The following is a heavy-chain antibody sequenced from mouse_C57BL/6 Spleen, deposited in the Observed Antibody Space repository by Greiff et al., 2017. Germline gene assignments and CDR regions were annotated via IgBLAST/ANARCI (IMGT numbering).Heavy chain of an antibody. CDR2: ILPGSGST. CDR3: ARVPIYYGNPHFAY. CDR1: GYTFTGYW. V-gene: IGHV1-9*01. Sequence: VKLMESGAELMKPGASVKLSCKATGYTFTGYWIEWVKQRPGHGLEWIGEILPGSGSTNYNEKFKGKATFTADTSSNTAYMQLSSLTTEDSAIYYCARVPIYYGNPHFAYWGQGTLVTVSA. J-gene: IGHJ3*01. D-gene: IGHD2-1*01.